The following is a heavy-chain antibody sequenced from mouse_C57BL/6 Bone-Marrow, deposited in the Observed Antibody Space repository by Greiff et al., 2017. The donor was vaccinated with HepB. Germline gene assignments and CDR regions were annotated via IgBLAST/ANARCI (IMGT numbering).Heavy chain of an antibody. CDR3: ARGRTFYIYYDYDSWYFDV. J-gene: IGHJ1*03. CDR1: GYSFTDYN. V-gene: IGHV1-39*01. CDR2: INPNYGTT. D-gene: IGHD2-4*01. Sequence: EVKLQESGPELVKPGASVKISCKASGYSFTDYNMNWVKQSNGKSLEWIGVINPNYGTTSYNQKFKGKATLTVDQSSSTAYMQLNSLTSEDSAVYYCARGRTFYIYYDYDSWYFDVWGTGTTVTVSS.